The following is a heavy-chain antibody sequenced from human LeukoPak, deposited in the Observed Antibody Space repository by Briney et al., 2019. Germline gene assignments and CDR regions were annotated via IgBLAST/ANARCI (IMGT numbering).Heavy chain of an antibody. V-gene: IGHV1-2*02. D-gene: IGHD3-22*01. J-gene: IGHJ1*01. CDR3: ASDYYDSSGYYFEYFQH. Sequence: GSSVKVSCKASGYTFTGYYMHWVRQAPGQGLEWMGWINPNSGGTNYAQKFQGRVTMTRDTSISTAYMELSRLRSDDTAVYYCASDYYDSSGYYFEYFQHWGQGTLVTVSS. CDR2: INPNSGGT. CDR1: GYTFTGYY.